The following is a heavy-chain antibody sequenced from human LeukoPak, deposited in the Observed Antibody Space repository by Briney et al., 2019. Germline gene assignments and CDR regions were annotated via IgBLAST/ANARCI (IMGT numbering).Heavy chain of an antibody. Sequence: KPSETLSLTCTVSGGSISSSSYYWGWIRQPPGKGLEWIGSIYYSGSTYYNPSLKSRVTISVDTSKNQFSLKLSSVTAADTAVYYCARSLWFGELSPGYSYYMDVWGKGTTVTVSS. CDR2: IYYSGST. CDR1: GGSISSSSYY. D-gene: IGHD3-10*01. CDR3: ARSLWFGELSPGYSYYMDV. J-gene: IGHJ6*03. V-gene: IGHV4-39*01.